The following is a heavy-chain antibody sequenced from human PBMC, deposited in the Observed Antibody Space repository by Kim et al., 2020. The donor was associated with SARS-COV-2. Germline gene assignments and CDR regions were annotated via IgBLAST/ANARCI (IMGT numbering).Heavy chain of an antibody. CDR2: T. Sequence: TYYADSVKGRFTISRDKSKNTLYLQMNSLRAEDTAVYYCARAGSYGLFDFWGQGTLVTVSS. CDR3: ARAGSYGLFDF. V-gene: IGHV3-53*01. J-gene: IGHJ4*02. D-gene: IGHD1-26*01.